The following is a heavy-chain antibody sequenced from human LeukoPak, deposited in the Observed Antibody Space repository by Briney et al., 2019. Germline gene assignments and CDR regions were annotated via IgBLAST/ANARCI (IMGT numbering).Heavy chain of an antibody. V-gene: IGHV3-23*01. D-gene: IGHD5-12*01. Sequence: PGGSLRLSCAASGFTFSSYAMGWVRQAPGKGLEWVSGISPGGGPTYYADSVKGRFTISRDDSKNTLYLQMRNLRAEDTAVYYCAKDGAWLRFDDWGQGILVTVSS. CDR2: ISPGGGPT. J-gene: IGHJ4*02. CDR1: GFTFSSYA. CDR3: AKDGAWLRFDD.